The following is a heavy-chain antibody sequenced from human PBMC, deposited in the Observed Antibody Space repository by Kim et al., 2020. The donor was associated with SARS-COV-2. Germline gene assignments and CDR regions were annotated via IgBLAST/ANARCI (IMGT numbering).Heavy chain of an antibody. CDR3: ARLPHDSSGYVDS. CDR2: VYHSGST. J-gene: IGHJ4*02. Sequence: SETLYLTCTVSGGSISSSFNYWGWIRQPPGKGLEWIGSVYHSGSTYDSPSLKSRVTVSVDTSKNEFYLKVTSVTAADTAVYFCARLPHDSSGYVDSWGQGILVTVSS. D-gene: IGHD3-22*01. V-gene: IGHV4-39*01. CDR1: GGSISSSFNY.